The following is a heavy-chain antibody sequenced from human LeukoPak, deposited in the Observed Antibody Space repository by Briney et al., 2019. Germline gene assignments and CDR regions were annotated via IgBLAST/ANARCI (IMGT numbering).Heavy chain of an antibody. CDR1: GGSFSGYY. V-gene: IGHV4-34*01. D-gene: IGHD3-22*01. CDR2: INHSGST. CDR3: ARDSSGYYDNAFDI. J-gene: IGHJ3*02. Sequence: SETLSLTCAVYGGSFSGYYWSWIRQPPGKGQEWIGEINHSGSTNYNPSLKSRVTISVDTSKNQFSLKLSSVTAADTAVYYCARDSSGYYDNAFDIWGQGTMVTVSS.